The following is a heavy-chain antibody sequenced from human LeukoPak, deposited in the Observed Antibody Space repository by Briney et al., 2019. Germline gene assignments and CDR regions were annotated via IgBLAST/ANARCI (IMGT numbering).Heavy chain of an antibody. V-gene: IGHV3-53*01. CDR2: IYSGGTT. D-gene: IGHD1-20*01. J-gene: IGHJ4*02. CDR3: TKDGVTGTTWDY. CDR1: GFTVRSNY. Sequence: GGSLRLSCAASGFTVRSNYMSWVRQAPGKGLEGVSVIYSGGTTYYADSVKGRFTISRDNSKNTLYLQMNSLRAEDTAVYYCTKDGVTGTTWDYWGQGTLVTVSS.